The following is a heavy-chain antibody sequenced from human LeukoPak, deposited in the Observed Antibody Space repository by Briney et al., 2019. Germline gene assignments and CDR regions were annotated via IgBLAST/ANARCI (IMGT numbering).Heavy chain of an antibody. CDR2: IYSGGST. V-gene: IGHV3-66*01. Sequence: GGALTLSCPPSGFSLHSNYLNWLRQAPARGLTWVSVIYSGGSTYYGDSGKGRLTISRDNSKNTLYLQMDSLRAEDTAVYYCARERAARGNAFDIWGQGTMVTVSS. CDR3: ARERAARGNAFDI. D-gene: IGHD6-6*01. CDR1: GFSLHSNY. J-gene: IGHJ3*02.